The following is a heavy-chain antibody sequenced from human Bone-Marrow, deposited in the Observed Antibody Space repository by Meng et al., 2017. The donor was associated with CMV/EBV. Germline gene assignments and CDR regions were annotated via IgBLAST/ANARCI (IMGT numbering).Heavy chain of an antibody. J-gene: IGHJ3*02. CDR3: ARDGTPALGYCSGGSCRYRASDI. Sequence: SVKVSCKASGGTFSSYTISWVRKAPGQGLEWMGRIIPILGIANYAQKFQGRVTITADKSTSTAYMELSSLRSEDTAVYYCARDGTPALGYCSGGSCRYRASDIWGQGTMVAFSS. CDR2: IIPILGIA. D-gene: IGHD2-15*01. V-gene: IGHV1-69*04. CDR1: GGTFSSYT.